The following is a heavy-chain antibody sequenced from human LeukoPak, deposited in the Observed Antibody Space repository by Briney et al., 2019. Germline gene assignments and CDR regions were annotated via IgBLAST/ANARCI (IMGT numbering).Heavy chain of an antibody. CDR1: GSTFSSYG. Sequence: PGRALRLSCAASGSTFSSYGFHWVRQAPGKGLEWVALISYDGSNNHYADSVKGRFAISRDNANNTLYLQMNSLRAEDTAVYYCAKIRDTSGPRYLDYWGQGNLVTVSS. J-gene: IGHJ4*02. CDR3: AKIRDTSGPRYLDY. CDR2: ISYDGSNN. D-gene: IGHD6-19*01. V-gene: IGHV3-30*18.